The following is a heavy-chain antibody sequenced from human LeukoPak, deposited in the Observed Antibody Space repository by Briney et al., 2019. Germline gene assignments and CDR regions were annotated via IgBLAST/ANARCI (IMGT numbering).Heavy chain of an antibody. CDR3: VGGGY. CDR2: IKQDGSEK. V-gene: IGHV3-7*04. Sequence: EGSLRLSCAASGFTFSNYWRNWVRQAPGRGREWLANIKQDGSEKYYVDSLKGRFTISRHNAKNSMYPQIISTRSADETWYYRVGGGYWGQGSLVTVS. J-gene: IGHJ4*02. CDR1: GFTFSNYW.